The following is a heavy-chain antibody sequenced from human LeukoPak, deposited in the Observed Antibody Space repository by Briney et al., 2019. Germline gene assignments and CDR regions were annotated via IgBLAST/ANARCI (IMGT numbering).Heavy chain of an antibody. CDR2: IYYSGST. Sequence: SETLSLTCTVSGGSISSSGYYWGWIRQPPGKGLEWIGSIYYSGSTYYNPSLKSRVTISVDTSKNQFSLKLTSVTAADPAVYYCARGVAVVPATLYYFNYWGKESLVTVSS. CDR3: ARGVAVVPATLYYFNY. D-gene: IGHD2-2*01. CDR1: GGSISSSGYY. J-gene: IGHJ4*02. V-gene: IGHV4-39*01.